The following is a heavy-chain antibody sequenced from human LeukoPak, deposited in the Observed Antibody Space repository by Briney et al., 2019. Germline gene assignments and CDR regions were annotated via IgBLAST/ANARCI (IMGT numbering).Heavy chain of an antibody. CDR1: GFTFSSYG. J-gene: IGHJ4*02. CDR2: ISYDGSNK. D-gene: IGHD6-13*01. Sequence: GGSLRLSCAASGFTFSSYGMHWVRQAPGKGLEWVAVISYDGSNKYYADSVKGRFTISRDNSKNTLYLQMNSLRAEDTAVYYCAKDAAAAGIHFDYWGQGTLVTVSS. CDR3: AKDAAAAGIHFDY. V-gene: IGHV3-30*18.